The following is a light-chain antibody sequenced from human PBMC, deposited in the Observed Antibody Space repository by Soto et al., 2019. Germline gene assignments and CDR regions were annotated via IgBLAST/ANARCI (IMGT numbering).Light chain of an antibody. Sequence: DIPMTQSASSLSASLGDRVSIPCRASQTIRDFLNWYQQKPGKAPELLISSASSLQSGVPSRFSGSGSGTDFTLTIGSLQREDFATYFCQQTYGTPPTFGQGTRVEI. CDR3: QQTYGTPPT. J-gene: IGKJ1*01. V-gene: IGKV1-39*01. CDR2: SAS. CDR1: QTIRDF.